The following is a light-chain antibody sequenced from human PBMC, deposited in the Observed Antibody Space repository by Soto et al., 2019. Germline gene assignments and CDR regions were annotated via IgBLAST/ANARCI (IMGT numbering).Light chain of an antibody. CDR1: QSVSSD. CDR2: GAS. J-gene: IGKJ1*01. CDR3: QQYNNWPRT. V-gene: IGKV3-15*01. Sequence: EIVMTQSPATLSVSPGERATLSCRASQSVSSDLAWYPQKPGQAPRLLIYGASTRETGIPARFSGSGAGTEFTLTINSLQSEDVAVYYCQQYNNWPRTFGQGTKVDIK.